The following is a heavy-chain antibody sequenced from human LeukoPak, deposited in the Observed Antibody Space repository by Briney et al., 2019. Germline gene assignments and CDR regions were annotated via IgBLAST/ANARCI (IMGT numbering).Heavy chain of an antibody. D-gene: IGHD2-8*01. J-gene: IGHJ4*02. CDR3: ARGLPLRYCTYGVCYPPKHFDF. CDR1: GYTFTSYD. CDR2: VNPKSGNT. V-gene: IGHV1-8*03. Sequence: ASVKVSCKASGYTFTSYDINWVRQAPGQGLEWMGWVNPKSGNTGYKQKFQARVTITRDTSITTAYMELSSLTSDDTAVYFCARGLPLRYCTYGVCYPPKHFDFWGQGTLVTVSS.